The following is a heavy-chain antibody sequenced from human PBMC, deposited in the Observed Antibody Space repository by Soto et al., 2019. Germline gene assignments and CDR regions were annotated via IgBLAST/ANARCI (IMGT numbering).Heavy chain of an antibody. CDR1: GFFFSTYD. CDR2: ISSGGQTI. Sequence: EVQLVESGGGLVQPGGSLRLSCAASGFFFSTYDVQWVRQARGKGLEWVSYISSGGQTIKSTDSVKGRFTISRDNAKNSLYLQMSGLRDEDTGVYYCARDPQRGYSGMDVWGQGTTVTVSS. CDR3: ARDPQRGYSGMDV. D-gene: IGHD2-2*01. J-gene: IGHJ6*02. V-gene: IGHV3-48*02.